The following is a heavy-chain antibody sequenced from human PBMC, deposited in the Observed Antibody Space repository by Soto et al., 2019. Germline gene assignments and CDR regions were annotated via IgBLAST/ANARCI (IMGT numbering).Heavy chain of an antibody. J-gene: IGHJ4*02. CDR1: GFTFSSDA. Sequence: GGSLRLSCAASGFTFSSDAMSWVRQAPGKGLEWVSAISSDGGSTYDADSVKGRFAIARDNSKNTLYLQMSSLRADDSAVYYCTLGPTWCSTTRCRFECWGQGTLVTVSS. D-gene: IGHD2-2*01. CDR2: ISSDGGST. CDR3: TLGPTWCSTTRCRFEC. V-gene: IGHV3-23*01.